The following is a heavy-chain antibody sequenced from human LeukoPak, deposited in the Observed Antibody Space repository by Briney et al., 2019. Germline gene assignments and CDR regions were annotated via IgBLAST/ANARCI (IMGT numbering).Heavy chain of an antibody. V-gene: IGHV1-18*01. J-gene: IGHJ4*02. Sequence: GASVKVSCKASGYTFTGYSFSWVRQAPGQGLEWMGWISAYNGNTNYAQNLQGRVTMTTDTSTSTAYMELRSLRSDDTAVHYCASGYCSGGSCYPYYLDYWGQGTLVTVSS. CDR2: ISAYNGNT. CDR3: ASGYCSGGSCYPYYLDY. D-gene: IGHD2-15*01. CDR1: GYTFTGYS.